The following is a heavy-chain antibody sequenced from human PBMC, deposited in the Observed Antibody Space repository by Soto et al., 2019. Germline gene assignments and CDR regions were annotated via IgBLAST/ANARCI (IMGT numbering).Heavy chain of an antibody. CDR1: GFTFSYYA. Sequence: GGSLRLSCAASGFTFSYYAMSWVRQAPGKGLEWVSTITGSGGNSYYADSVKGRFTISRDNSKNTLYLQMNSLRAEDTAVYYCAKFSVLRVPAVPAYFDFWGQGTLVTVSS. CDR3: AKFSVLRVPAVPAYFDF. D-gene: IGHD2-2*01. V-gene: IGHV3-23*01. CDR2: ITGSGGNS. J-gene: IGHJ4*02.